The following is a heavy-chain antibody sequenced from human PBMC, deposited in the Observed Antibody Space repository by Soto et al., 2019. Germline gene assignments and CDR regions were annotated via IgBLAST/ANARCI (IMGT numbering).Heavy chain of an antibody. J-gene: IGHJ6*03. D-gene: IGHD2-15*01. CDR1: GGSISSSSYY. CDR2: IYYSGST. CDR3: ARLSPAAYYYYYYMDV. Sequence: QLQLQESGPGLVKPSETLSLTCTVSGGSISSSSYYWGWIRQPPGKGLEWIGSIYYSGSTYYNPSLKSRVTLSVDTSKNQFSLKLSSVTAADTAVYYCARLSPAAYYYYYYMDVWGKGTTVTVSS. V-gene: IGHV4-39*01.